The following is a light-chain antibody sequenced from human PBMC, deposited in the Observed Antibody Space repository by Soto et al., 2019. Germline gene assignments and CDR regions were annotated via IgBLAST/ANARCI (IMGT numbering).Light chain of an antibody. J-gene: IGKJ1*01. CDR1: QSISSW. V-gene: IGKV1-5*01. Sequence: IQMTQSTSSLSASVGDRVNITCRASQSISSWLAWSQQQPGKAPKLLIYDDCSLESGVPSRFSGSGCGTEITLTLSSLQDDDFATYYCQPYWTFGQGTKVDIK. CDR3: QPYWT. CDR2: DDC.